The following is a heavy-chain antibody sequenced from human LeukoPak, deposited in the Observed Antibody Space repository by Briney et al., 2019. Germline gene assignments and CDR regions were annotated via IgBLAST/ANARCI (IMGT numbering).Heavy chain of an antibody. V-gene: IGHV3-23*01. D-gene: IGHD3-22*01. CDR3: AKSSYYDSSGYYREYYFDY. CDR2: VSGGGGST. J-gene: IGHJ4*02. Sequence: GGSLRLSCAASGFIFSSYAMSWVRQAPGKGLEWVSSVSGGGGSTYYADSVRGRFTISRDNSKSTLFLQMNSLRAEDTAVCYCAKSSYYDSSGYYREYYFDYWGQGTLVTVSS. CDR1: GFIFSSYA.